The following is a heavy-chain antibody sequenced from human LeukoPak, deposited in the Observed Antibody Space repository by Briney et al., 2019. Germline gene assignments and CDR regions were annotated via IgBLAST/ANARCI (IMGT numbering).Heavy chain of an antibody. J-gene: IGHJ6*03. CDR1: GGSISSGSYY. Sequence: SETLSLTCTVSGGSISSGSYYWSWIRQPAGKGLEWIGRIYTSGSTNYNPSLKSRVTISVDTSKNQFSLKLSSVTAADTAVYYCARGEGSSWYRDYYYYYMDVWGKGTTVTISS. CDR2: IYTSGST. CDR3: ARGEGSSWYRDYYYYYMDV. V-gene: IGHV4-61*02. D-gene: IGHD6-13*01.